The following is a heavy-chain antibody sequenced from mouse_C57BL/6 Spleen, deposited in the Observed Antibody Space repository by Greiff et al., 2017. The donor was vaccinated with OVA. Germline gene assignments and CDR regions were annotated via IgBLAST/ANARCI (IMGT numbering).Heavy chain of an antibody. CDR3: TIYDGYYLYYYAMDY. D-gene: IGHD2-3*01. V-gene: IGHV6-3*01. Sequence: EVKLVESGGGLVQPGGSMKLSCVASGFTFSNYWMNWVRQSPEKGLEWVAQIRLKSDNYATHYAESVKGRFTISRDDSKSSVYLHMNNLRAEDTGIYYCTIYDGYYLYYYAMDYWGQGTSVTVSS. CDR1: GFTFSNYW. CDR2: IRLKSDNYAT. J-gene: IGHJ4*01.